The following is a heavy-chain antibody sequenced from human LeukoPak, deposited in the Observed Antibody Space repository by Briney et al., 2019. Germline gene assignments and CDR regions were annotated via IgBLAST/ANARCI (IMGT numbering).Heavy chain of an antibody. Sequence: GSLRVSCAASGFIFSNYAMSWVRQAPGKGLEWVSTFSGSGDNTYYADSVKGRFTISRDNSKSTLYLQMDSLRADDTAVYYCTKVFSSSSTFGLFDYWGQGTLVTVSS. CDR2: FSGSGDNT. CDR1: GFIFSNYA. J-gene: IGHJ4*02. CDR3: TKVFSSSSTFGLFDY. V-gene: IGHV3-23*01. D-gene: IGHD6-6*01.